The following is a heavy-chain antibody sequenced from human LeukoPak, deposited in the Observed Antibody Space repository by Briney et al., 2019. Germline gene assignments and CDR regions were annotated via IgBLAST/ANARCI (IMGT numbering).Heavy chain of an antibody. CDR1: GYTFTSYG. V-gene: IGHV1-18*01. J-gene: IGHJ4*02. Sequence: ASVKVSCKASGYTFTSYGISWVRQAPGQGLEWMGWISGYNGNTNYAQKLQGRVTMTTDTSTSTAYMELRRLRSDDTAVYYCARDLKRGYSSGRYSWGTGSSNDYWGQGTLVTVSS. CDR2: ISGYNGNT. D-gene: IGHD6-19*01. CDR3: ARDLKRGYSSGRYSWGTGSSNDY.